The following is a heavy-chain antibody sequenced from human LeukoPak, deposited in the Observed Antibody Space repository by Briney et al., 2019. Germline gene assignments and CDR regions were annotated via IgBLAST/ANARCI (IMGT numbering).Heavy chain of an antibody. J-gene: IGHJ6*04. Sequence: SETLSLTCAVYGGSFSGYYWSWIRQPPGKGLEWIGEINHSGSTNYNPSLKSRVTISVDTSKNQFSLKLSSVTAADTAVYYCARVLGYCSSTSCYYYYYYGMDVWGKGTTVTVSS. CDR2: INHSGST. D-gene: IGHD2-2*01. V-gene: IGHV4-34*01. CDR1: GGSFSGYY. CDR3: ARVLGYCSSTSCYYYYYYGMDV.